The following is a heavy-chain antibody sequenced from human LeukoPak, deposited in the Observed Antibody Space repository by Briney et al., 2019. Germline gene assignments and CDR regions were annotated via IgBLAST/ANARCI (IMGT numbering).Heavy chain of an antibody. CDR2: LNPNSGDT. D-gene: IGHD2-15*01. V-gene: IGHV1-2*02. J-gene: IGHJ5*02. Sequence: ASVKVSCKASGYTFTGYYMHWVRQAPGQGLEWMGWLNPNSGDTSYAQKFQGRVTMTRNTSISTAYMELSSLRSEDTAVYYCAGTVAASSDDWFDPWGQGTLVTVSS. CDR3: AGTVAASSDDWFDP. CDR1: GYTFTGYY.